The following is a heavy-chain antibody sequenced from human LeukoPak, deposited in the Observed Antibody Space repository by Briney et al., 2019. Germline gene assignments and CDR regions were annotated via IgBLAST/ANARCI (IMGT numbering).Heavy chain of an antibody. Sequence: PGGSLRLSCAASGFTFSSYAMIWVRQAPGKGLEWVSAISGSGGSTYYADSVKGRFTISRDNSKNTLDLQMNSLRAEDTAVYYCAKGQYCSGGSCPDYYFDYWGQGTLVTVSS. D-gene: IGHD2-15*01. V-gene: IGHV3-23*01. CDR2: ISGSGGST. CDR1: GFTFSSYA. J-gene: IGHJ4*02. CDR3: AKGQYCSGGSCPDYYFDY.